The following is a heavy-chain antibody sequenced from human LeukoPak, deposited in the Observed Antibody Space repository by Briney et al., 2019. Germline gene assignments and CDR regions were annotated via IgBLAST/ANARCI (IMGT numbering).Heavy chain of an antibody. CDR2: IYYSGST. Sequence: PSETLSLTCTVSGGSISGSSYYWGWIREPPGKGLVWIGNIYYSGSTYYNPSLKSRVTISVDTSKNQFSLKLSSVTAADTAVYYCARRRDGLAAGGGVDYWGQGTLVTVSS. CDR1: GGSISGSSYY. V-gene: IGHV4-39*01. J-gene: IGHJ4*02. D-gene: IGHD6-13*01. CDR3: ARRRDGLAAGGGVDY.